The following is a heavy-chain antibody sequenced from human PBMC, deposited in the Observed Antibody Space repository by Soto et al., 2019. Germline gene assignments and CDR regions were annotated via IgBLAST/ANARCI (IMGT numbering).Heavy chain of an antibody. Sequence: SETLSLTCTVSGGSIISGGYYWSLIRQHPGKGLEWIGYIYYSGSTYYNPSLKSRVTISVDTSKNQFSLKLSSVTAADTAVYYWASDSYGSLGLDYWGQGTLVTVAS. J-gene: IGHJ4*02. CDR2: IYYSGST. CDR1: GGSIISGGYY. D-gene: IGHD5-18*01. CDR3: ASDSYGSLGLDY. V-gene: IGHV4-31*03.